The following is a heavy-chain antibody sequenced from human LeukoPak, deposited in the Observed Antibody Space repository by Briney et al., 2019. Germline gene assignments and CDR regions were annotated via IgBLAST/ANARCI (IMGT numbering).Heavy chain of an antibody. CDR3: ARGYCSSTSCFLYYYYMDV. CDR1: GYTFTIYG. V-gene: IGHV1-18*01. CDR2: ISAYNGNT. J-gene: IGHJ6*03. D-gene: IGHD2-2*01. Sequence: ASVKVSFKASGYTFTIYGISWVRQAPGQGLEWMGWISAYNGNTNYAQKLQGRVTMTTDTSTSTAYMELRSLRSDDTAVYYCARGYCSSTSCFLYYYYMDVWGKGATVTVSS.